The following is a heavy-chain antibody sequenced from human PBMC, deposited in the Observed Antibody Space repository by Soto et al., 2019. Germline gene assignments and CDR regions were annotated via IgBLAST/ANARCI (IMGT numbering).Heavy chain of an antibody. CDR3: XXXXXSSWYYFDY. J-gene: IGHJ4*02. V-gene: IGHV3-23*01. D-gene: IGHD6-13*01. CDR1: GFTFSSYA. CDR2: ISGSGGST. Sequence: GGSLRLSCAAXGFTFSSYAMSWVRQAPGKGLEWVSTISGSGGSTYYADSVKGRFTISRDNSKNTLYLQMNSLRAEDTAVYYXXXXXXSSWYYFDYWGQGTLVTVSS.